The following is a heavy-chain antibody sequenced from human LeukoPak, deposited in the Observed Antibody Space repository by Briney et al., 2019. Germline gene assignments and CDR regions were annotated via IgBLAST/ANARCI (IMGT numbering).Heavy chain of an antibody. V-gene: IGHV3-48*04. CDR2: ISTSARTT. CDR3: ATATGSLGIGY. D-gene: IGHD7-27*01. J-gene: IGHJ4*02. Sequence: PGGTLRLSCAASGFTFSSYSMNWVRQAPGKGPEWVSYISTSARTTSYADSVKGRFTISRDNAKNSLYLQLSSLTAEDTAVYYCATATGSLGIGYWGQGTLVTVSS. CDR1: GFTFSSYS.